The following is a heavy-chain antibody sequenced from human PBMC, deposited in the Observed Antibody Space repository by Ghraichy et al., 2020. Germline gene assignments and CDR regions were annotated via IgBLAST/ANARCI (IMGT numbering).Heavy chain of an antibody. J-gene: IGHJ4*02. V-gene: IGHV3-23*01. D-gene: IGHD4-23*01. Sequence: GGSLRLSCAASGFTFSSYAMSWVRQAPGKGLEWVSAISGSGGSTYYADSVKGRFTISRDNSKNTLYLQMNSLRAEDTAVYYCAKGSPFHYGANSWFFDYWGQGTLVTVSS. CDR1: GFTFSSYA. CDR3: AKGSPFHYGANSWFFDY. CDR2: ISGSGGST.